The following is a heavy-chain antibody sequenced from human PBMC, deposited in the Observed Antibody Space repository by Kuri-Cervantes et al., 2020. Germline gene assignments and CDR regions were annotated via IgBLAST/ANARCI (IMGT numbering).Heavy chain of an antibody. Sequence: SETLSLTCAISGDSVSSNGATWNCLRQSPSRGLEWVGRTYYRSNWQHDYAVSVKGRITTNHDTSNNQFSLQLSSVSLEYTAIYYCARDQYYFDYWGQGTLVTVSS. CDR3: ARDQYYFDY. CDR2: TYYRSNWQH. V-gene: IGHV6-1*01. CDR1: GDSVSSNGAT. J-gene: IGHJ4*02.